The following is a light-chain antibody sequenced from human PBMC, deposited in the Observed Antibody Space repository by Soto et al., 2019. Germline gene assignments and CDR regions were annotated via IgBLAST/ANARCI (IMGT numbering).Light chain of an antibody. CDR2: GAS. CDR1: EPFNSPY. Sequence: VLTQSPATLSLSPGERATLSCTTNEPFNSPYLAWYQQKPGQAPRLLIYGASNRATGIPDRFSGSGSGADFTLTISRLEPEDFAMYYCQQYGSPLTFGGGTKVEI. V-gene: IGKV3-20*01. CDR3: QQYGSPLT. J-gene: IGKJ4*01.